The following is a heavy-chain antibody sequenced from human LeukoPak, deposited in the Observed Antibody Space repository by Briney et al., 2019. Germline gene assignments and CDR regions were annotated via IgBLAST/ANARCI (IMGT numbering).Heavy chain of an antibody. Sequence: SETLSLTCTVSGGSISSYYWSWIRQPPGKGLEWIGYIYYSGSTNYNPSLKSRVTISVDTSKNQFSLKLSSVTAADTAVYYCASSPNWNYEGAFDIWGQGTMVTVSS. J-gene: IGHJ3*02. CDR3: ASSPNWNYEGAFDI. D-gene: IGHD1-7*01. CDR2: IYYSGST. CDR1: GGSISSYY. V-gene: IGHV4-59*01.